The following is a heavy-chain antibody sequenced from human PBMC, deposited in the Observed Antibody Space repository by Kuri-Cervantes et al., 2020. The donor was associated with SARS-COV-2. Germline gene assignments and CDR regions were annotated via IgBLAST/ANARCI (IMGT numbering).Heavy chain of an antibody. Sequence: GESLKISCAASGFTFSSYGMHWVRQAPGKGLEWVAFIRYDGSNKYYADSVKGRFTISRDNSKNTLYLQMNSLRAEDTAVYYCARGGQENGIVVVPAAIWYMDVWGKGTTVTVSS. D-gene: IGHD2-2*01. J-gene: IGHJ6*03. CDR2: IRYDGSNK. CDR1: GFTFSSYG. V-gene: IGHV3-30*02. CDR3: ARGGQENGIVVVPAAIWYMDV.